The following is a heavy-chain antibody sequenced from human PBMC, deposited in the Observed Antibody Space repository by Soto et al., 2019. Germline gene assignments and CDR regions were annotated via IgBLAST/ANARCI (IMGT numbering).Heavy chain of an antibody. CDR3: ARDKGVRVRGVLDY. Sequence: QVQLVQSGAEVKKPGSSVKVSCKASGGTFSSYAISWVRQAPGQGLEWMGGIIPIFGTANYAQKFQGRVTSNADESPSTAYMELSRLRSEDTAVYYCARDKGVRVRGVLDYWGQGTLVTVSS. J-gene: IGHJ4*02. CDR1: GGTFSSYA. V-gene: IGHV1-69*12. CDR2: IIPIFGTA. D-gene: IGHD3-10*01.